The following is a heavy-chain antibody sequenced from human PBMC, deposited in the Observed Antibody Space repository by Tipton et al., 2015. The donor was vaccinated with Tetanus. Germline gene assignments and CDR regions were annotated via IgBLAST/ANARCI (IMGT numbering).Heavy chain of an antibody. V-gene: IGHV3-11*01. Sequence: GSLRLSCAASGFTFSDYYMSWIRQAPGKGLEWVSYISSSGSTIYYADSVKGRFTISRDNAKNSLYLQMNSLRAEDTAVYYCARDCSSTSCYGIADYWGQGTLVTVSS. CDR2: ISSSGSTI. D-gene: IGHD2-2*01. J-gene: IGHJ4*02. CDR1: GFTFSDYY. CDR3: ARDCSSTSCYGIADY.